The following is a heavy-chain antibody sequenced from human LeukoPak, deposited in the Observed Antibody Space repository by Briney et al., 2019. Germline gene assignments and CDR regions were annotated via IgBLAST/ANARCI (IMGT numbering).Heavy chain of an antibody. D-gene: IGHD6-19*01. CDR2: ISAYNGNT. Sequence: ASVKVSCKASGYTFTSYGISWVRQAPGQGLEWMGWISAYNGNTNYAQKLQGRVTMTTDTSTSTAYMELRSLRSDDTAVYYCARDVPRPGIAVAGPRNFQHWGQGTLVTVSS. V-gene: IGHV1-18*01. J-gene: IGHJ1*01. CDR1: GYTFTSYG. CDR3: ARDVPRPGIAVAGPRNFQH.